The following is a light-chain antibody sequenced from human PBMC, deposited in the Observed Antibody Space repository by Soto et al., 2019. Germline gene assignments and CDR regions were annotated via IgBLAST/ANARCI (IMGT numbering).Light chain of an antibody. CDR1: SSDVGSYKL. J-gene: IGLJ2*01. CDR3: CSDAGSRV. V-gene: IGLV2-23*01. CDR2: EGS. Sequence: QSALTQPASVSGSPGQSITISCTGTSSDVGSYKLVAWYQQHPGKAPKLMIYEGSKRPSGVSNRFSGSQSGNTASLTISGLQAYDEADYYCCSDAGSRVFGGGTTLTVL.